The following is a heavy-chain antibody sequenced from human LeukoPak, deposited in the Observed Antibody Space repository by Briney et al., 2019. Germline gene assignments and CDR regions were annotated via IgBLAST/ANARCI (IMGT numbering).Heavy chain of an antibody. J-gene: IGHJ5*02. CDR1: GGSISSSNW. D-gene: IGHD1-26*01. V-gene: IGHV4-4*02. Sequence: ASETLSLTCAVSGGSISSSNWWSWVRQPPGKGLEWIGEIYHSGSTNYNPSLKSRVTISVDKSKNQFSLKLSSVTAADTAVYYCARRPLWIVGATCNRFDPWGQGTLVTVSS. CDR3: ARRPLWIVGATCNRFDP. CDR2: IYHSGST.